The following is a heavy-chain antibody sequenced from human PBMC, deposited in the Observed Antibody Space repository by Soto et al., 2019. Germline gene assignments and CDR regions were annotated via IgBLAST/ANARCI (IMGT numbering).Heavy chain of an antibody. V-gene: IGHV3-23*01. Sequence: GGSLRLSCAASGFTFSSYAMSWVRQAPGKGLEWVSAISGSGGSTYYADSVKGRFTISRDNSKNTLYLQMNSLRAEGTAVSYCAKDSGITMVRPHFDYWGQGTLVTVSS. CDR2: ISGSGGST. D-gene: IGHD3-10*01. CDR3: AKDSGITMVRPHFDY. CDR1: GFTFSSYA. J-gene: IGHJ4*02.